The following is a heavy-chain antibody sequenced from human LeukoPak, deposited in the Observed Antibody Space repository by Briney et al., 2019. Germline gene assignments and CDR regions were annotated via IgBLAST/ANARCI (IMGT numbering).Heavy chain of an antibody. Sequence: PSETLSLTCTVSGGSISSYYWSWIRQPPGKGLEWIGSIYHSGSTYYNPSLKSRVTISVDTSKNQFSLKLSSVTAADTAVYYCARREQLGRWYYFDYWGQGTLVTVSS. CDR2: IYHSGST. V-gene: IGHV4-59*08. J-gene: IGHJ4*02. CDR1: GGSISSYY. D-gene: IGHD6-13*01. CDR3: ARREQLGRWYYFDY.